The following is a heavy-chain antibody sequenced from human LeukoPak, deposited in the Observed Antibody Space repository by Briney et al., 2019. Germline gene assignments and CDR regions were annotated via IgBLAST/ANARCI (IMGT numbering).Heavy chain of an antibody. Sequence: PSETLSLTCTVSGGSISSGDYYWSWIRQPPGQGLEWIGYIYYSGSTNYNPSLKSRVTISVDTSKNQFSLKLSSVTAADTAVYYCARHVVVMHPEWLLAGTNWFDPWGQGTLVTVSS. CDR2: IYYSGST. CDR1: GGSISSGDYY. J-gene: IGHJ5*02. CDR3: ARHVVVMHPEWLLAGTNWFDP. V-gene: IGHV4-61*08. D-gene: IGHD3-3*01.